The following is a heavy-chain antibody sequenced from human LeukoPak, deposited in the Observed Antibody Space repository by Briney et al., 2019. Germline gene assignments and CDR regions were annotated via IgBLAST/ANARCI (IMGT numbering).Heavy chain of an antibody. J-gene: IGHJ4*02. Sequence: PGGSLRLSCAASGFTFSSYGMHWVRQAPGKGLEWMAVVSSDGSNKYYADSVKGRFTISRDNSKNTLYLQMNSLRAEDTAVYYCARALATAGGGYWGQGTLVTVSS. D-gene: IGHD5-12*01. V-gene: IGHV3-30*03. CDR1: GFTFSSYG. CDR2: VSSDGSNK. CDR3: ARALATAGGGY.